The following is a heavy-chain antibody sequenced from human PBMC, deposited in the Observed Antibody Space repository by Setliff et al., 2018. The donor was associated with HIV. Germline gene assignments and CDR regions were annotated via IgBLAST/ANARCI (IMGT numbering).Heavy chain of an antibody. CDR2: IYYSGST. D-gene: IGHD3-3*01. CDR1: GDSISTTTYY. CDR3: ARSYYNFANGYYYYYYMDV. Sequence: SETLSLTCTVSGDSISTTTYYWGWIRQPPGKGLEWIGHIYYSGSTYYNPSLKGRVTISVDTPKNQFSLKLTSVTAADTAVYHCARSYYNFANGYYYYYYMDVWGKGTTVTVSS. V-gene: IGHV4-39*01. J-gene: IGHJ6*03.